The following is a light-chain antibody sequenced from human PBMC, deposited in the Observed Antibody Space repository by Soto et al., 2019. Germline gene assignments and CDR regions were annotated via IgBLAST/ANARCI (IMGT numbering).Light chain of an antibody. CDR3: QQYNSYSPYT. V-gene: IGKV1-5*03. CDR2: KAS. CDR1: QSISTW. Sequence: DIQMTQSPSTLSASVGDIVTITCRASQSISTWLAWYQQKPGKAPKLLIYKASNLQSGVPSRFSGSGSGTEFTLTISSLQPDDFATYYCQQYNSYSPYTFGQGTKLETK. J-gene: IGKJ2*01.